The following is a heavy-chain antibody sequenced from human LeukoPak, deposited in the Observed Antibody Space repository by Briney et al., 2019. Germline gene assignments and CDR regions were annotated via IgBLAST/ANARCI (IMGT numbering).Heavy chain of an antibody. D-gene: IGHD2-2*01. J-gene: IGHJ5*02. CDR3: ASGCSSTSCDNWFDP. V-gene: IGHV5-51*01. Sequence: GESLKISCKGSGYSFTSYWIGWVRQMPGKGLEWMGIIYPGDSDTRYSPSFQGQFTISADKSISTALLQCSSLKASDTAMYYCASGCSSTSCDNWFDPWGQGTLVTVSS. CDR2: IYPGDSDT. CDR1: GYSFTSYW.